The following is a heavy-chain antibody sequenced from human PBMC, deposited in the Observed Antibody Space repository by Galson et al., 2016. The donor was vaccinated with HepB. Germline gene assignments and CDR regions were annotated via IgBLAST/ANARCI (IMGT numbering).Heavy chain of an antibody. V-gene: IGHV3-53*01. CDR1: GFSVSSYY. CDR2: IYSNGAT. CDR3: ARDGPWWPFDY. Sequence: SLRLSCAVSGFSVSSYYLSWVRQPPGQGLEWLSVIYSNGATFYADSVRGRFIISRDSSKNKVFLEMNSLRGEDTAMYFCARDGPWWPFDYWGQGTLVTVST. J-gene: IGHJ4*02. D-gene: IGHD2-8*02.